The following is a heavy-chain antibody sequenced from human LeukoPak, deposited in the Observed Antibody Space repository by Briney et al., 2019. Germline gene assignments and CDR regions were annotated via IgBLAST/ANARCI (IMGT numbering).Heavy chain of an antibody. CDR2: ISGSGGST. V-gene: IGHV3-23*01. D-gene: IGHD3-22*01. J-gene: IGHJ3*02. CDR1: GFTFSSYA. CDR3: AKEPPRSADSEAFDI. Sequence: GGSLRLSCAASGFTFSSYAMSWVRQAPGKGREWVSAISGSGGSTYYAASEKGRFNISRDNSKNTRYLQMNSLRDEDTAVYYCAKEPPRSADSEAFDIWGQGTMVTVSS.